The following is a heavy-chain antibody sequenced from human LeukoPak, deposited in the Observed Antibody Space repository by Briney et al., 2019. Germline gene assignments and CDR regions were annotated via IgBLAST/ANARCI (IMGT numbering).Heavy chain of an antibody. CDR3: ARRFGGYSNFDY. CDR1: GGSFSSYY. J-gene: IGHJ4*02. CDR2: AYYGGST. Sequence: PSETLSLTCTVSGGSFSSYYWSWIRQPPGKGLEWIGDAYYGGSTYHNPSLKSRVTISADTSKNQFSLKLSSVTAADTAVYYCARRFGGYSNFDYWGQGTLVTVSS. V-gene: IGHV4-59*08. D-gene: IGHD5-12*01.